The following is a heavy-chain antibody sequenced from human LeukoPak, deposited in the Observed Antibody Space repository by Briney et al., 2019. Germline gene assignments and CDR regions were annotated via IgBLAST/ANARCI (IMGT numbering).Heavy chain of an antibody. CDR3: ARAPHYYDSSGYYSYYYYYMDV. V-gene: IGHV1-8*01. CDR1: GDTLTSDV. J-gene: IGHJ6*03. D-gene: IGHD3-22*01. CDR2: MNPNSGNT. Sequence: ASVKVSCKASGDTLTSDVINWVRQATGQGLEWMGWMNPNSGNTGYAQKFQGRVTMTRNTSISTAYMELSSLRSEDTAVYYCARAPHYYDSSGYYSYYYYYMDVWGKGTTVTVSS.